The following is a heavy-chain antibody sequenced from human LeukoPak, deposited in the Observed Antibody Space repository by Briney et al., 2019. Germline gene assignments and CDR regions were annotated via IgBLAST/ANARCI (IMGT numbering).Heavy chain of an antibody. J-gene: IGHJ4*02. CDR3: AVSPYSSSWLFDY. CDR2: ISYDGSNK. CDR1: GFTFSSYA. D-gene: IGHD6-13*01. Sequence: PGGSLRLSCAASGFTFSSYAMHWVRQAPGKGLEWVAVISYDGSNKYYADSVKGRFTISRDNSKNTLYLQMSSLRAEDTAVYYCAVSPYSSSWLFDYWGQGTLVTVSS. V-gene: IGHV3-30-3*01.